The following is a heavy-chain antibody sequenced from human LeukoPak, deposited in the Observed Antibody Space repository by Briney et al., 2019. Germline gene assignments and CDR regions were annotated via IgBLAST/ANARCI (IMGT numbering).Heavy chain of an antibody. CDR3: ARGRSYYGSGSYQGAAEYYYYYYYMDV. CDR2: ISSRSNYI. Sequence: GGSLRLSCAASGFTFSSYSMNWVRQAPGKGLEWVSSISSRSNYIYYADSVKGRFTISRDNAKNSLYLQMNSLRAEDTAVYYCARGRSYYGSGSYQGAAEYYYYYYYMDVWGKGTTVTIAS. CDR1: GFTFSSYS. J-gene: IGHJ6*03. D-gene: IGHD3-10*01. V-gene: IGHV3-21*01.